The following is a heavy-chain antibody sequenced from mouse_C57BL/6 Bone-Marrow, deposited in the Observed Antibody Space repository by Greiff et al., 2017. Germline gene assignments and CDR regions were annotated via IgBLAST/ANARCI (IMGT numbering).Heavy chain of an antibody. D-gene: IGHD2-4*01. Sequence: VQLQQSGAELARPGASVKLSCKASGYTFTSYGISWVKQRTGQGLEWIGEIYPRSGNTYYNEKFKGKATLTADKASSTAYMELRSLTSEDSAVCFCASSHEDDSFAYWGQGTLVTVSA. J-gene: IGHJ3*01. V-gene: IGHV1-81*01. CDR2: IYPRSGNT. CDR3: ASSHEDDSFAY. CDR1: GYTFTSYG.